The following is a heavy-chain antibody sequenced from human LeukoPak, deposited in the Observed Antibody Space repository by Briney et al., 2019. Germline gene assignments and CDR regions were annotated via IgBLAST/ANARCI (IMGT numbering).Heavy chain of an antibody. CDR3: ARERYSSSSGFDP. V-gene: IGHV1-69*04. D-gene: IGHD6-6*01. J-gene: IGHJ5*02. Sequence: LVEVSCKASGGTFSSYAISWVRQAPGQGLEWMGRIIPILGIANYAQKFQGRVTITADRSTSTAYMELSSLRSEDTAVYYCARERYSSSSGFDPWGQGTLVTVSS. CDR2: IIPILGIA. CDR1: GGTFSSYA.